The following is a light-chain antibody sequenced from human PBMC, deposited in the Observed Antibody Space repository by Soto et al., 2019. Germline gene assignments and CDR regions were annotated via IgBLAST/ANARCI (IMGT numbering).Light chain of an antibody. J-gene: IGKJ1*01. V-gene: IGKV1-5*01. CDR3: QQYNDYLPWT. Sequence: DIQMTQSPSTLSASVGDRVTITCRASQSISKWLPWYQQKPGKAPKVLIFDASILETGVPSRFSGSGSGTELTVTISGLQPYDFATSYCQQYNDYLPWTFGQGPKVEIK. CDR2: DAS. CDR1: QSISKW.